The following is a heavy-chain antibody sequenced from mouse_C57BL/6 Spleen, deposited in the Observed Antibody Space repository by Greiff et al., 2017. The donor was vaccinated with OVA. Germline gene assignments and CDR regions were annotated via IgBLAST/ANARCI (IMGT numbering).Heavy chain of an antibody. CDR2: IDPSDSYT. D-gene: IGHD1-1*01. CDR1: GYTFTSYW. J-gene: IGHJ2*01. V-gene: IGHV1-59*01. Sequence: QVQLKQPGAELVRPGTSVKLSCKASGYTFTSYWMHWVKQRPGQGLEWIGVIDPSDSYTNYNQKFKGKATLTVDTSSSTAYMQLSSLTSEDSAVDYCARYYYGSSHYFDYWGQGTTLTVSS. CDR3: ARYYYGSSHYFDY.